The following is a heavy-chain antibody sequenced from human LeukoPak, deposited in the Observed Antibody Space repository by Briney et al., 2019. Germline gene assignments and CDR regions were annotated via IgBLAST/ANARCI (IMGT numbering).Heavy chain of an antibody. D-gene: IGHD3-10*01. V-gene: IGHV4-61*02. CDR1: GGSISSGSYY. J-gene: IGHJ3*02. CDR2: IYTSGST. Sequence: PSQTLSLTCTVSGGSISSGSYYWSWIRQPAGKGLEWIGRIYTSGSTNYNPSLKSRVTISVDTSKNQFSLKLSSVTAADTAVYYCARGELWFGAQNAFDIWGQGTMVTVSS. CDR3: ARGELWFGAQNAFDI.